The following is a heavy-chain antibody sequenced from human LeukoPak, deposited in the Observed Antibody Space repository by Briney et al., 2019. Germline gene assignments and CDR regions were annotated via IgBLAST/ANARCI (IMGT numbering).Heavy chain of an antibody. CDR3: ARAIAAADT. Sequence: SETLSLTCAHSGGSFSGYYWSWIRQPPGKGLEWIGEINHSGSTNYNPSLKSRVTISVDTSKNQFSLKLSSVTAADTAVYYCARAIAAADTWGQGTLVTVSS. CDR2: INHSGST. CDR1: GGSFSGYY. D-gene: IGHD6-13*01. J-gene: IGHJ4*02. V-gene: IGHV4-34*01.